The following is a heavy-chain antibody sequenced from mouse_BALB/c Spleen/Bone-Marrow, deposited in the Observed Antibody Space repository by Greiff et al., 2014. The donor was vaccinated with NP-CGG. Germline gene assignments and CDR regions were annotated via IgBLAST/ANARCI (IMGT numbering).Heavy chain of an antibody. J-gene: IGHJ2*01. CDR1: GFDFSRYW. CDR2: INPDSSMI. Sequence: EVQLQQSGGGLVQPGGSLKLSCAASGFDFSRYWMSWVRQAPGKGLVWIGEINPDSSMINYTPSLKDKFIISRDNAKNTLYLQRSKVRSKDTALNDSARPGTRGNIDYWGQGTTLTVSS. V-gene: IGHV4-1*02. D-gene: IGHD4-1*01. CDR3: ARPGTRGNIDY.